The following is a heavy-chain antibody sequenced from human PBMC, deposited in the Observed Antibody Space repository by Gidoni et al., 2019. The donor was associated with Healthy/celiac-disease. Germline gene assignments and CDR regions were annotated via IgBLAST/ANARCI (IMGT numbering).Heavy chain of an antibody. V-gene: IGHV3-23*01. CDR2: IGVSGGST. D-gene: IGHD3-3*01. CDR1: GFPCSSDA. J-gene: IGHJ4*02. Sequence: EVQLLESGGGLVQPGGSLRLSCAASGFPCSSDAMSLVRQAPGRGLGWVSAIGVSGGSTYYADSLLGRFTISGDNSKTTLYLHMSSLNSEDTAVYYCANYHFLYCVRGYFDYWGQGTLVTVSS. CDR3: ANYHFLYCVRGYFDY.